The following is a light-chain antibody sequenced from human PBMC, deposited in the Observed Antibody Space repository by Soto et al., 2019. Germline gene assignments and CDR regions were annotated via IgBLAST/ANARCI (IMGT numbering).Light chain of an antibody. CDR1: QSVTSGY. CDR2: GAS. J-gene: IGKJ1*01. Sequence: DIVLTQSPVILSLSPGERATLSCRASQSVTSGYLAWYQQKPGQAPRLLIYGASSRATGIPDRFSGGGSGTDFTLTISRLEPEDFAVYYCQQYGRSQGWTFGQGTKVEIK. CDR3: QQYGRSQGWT. V-gene: IGKV3-20*01.